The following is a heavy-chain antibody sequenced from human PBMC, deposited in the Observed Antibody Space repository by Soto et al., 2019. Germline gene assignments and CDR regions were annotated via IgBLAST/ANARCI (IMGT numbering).Heavy chain of an antibody. Sequence: QLQQSGPGLLKPSRTLSLTCAVSGDSVSSSDAAWNWIRQSPSRGLEWLGRTYYRSKWYNDYAVSVKSRITINPDTSNNQFSLQLNSVTPEDTAVYYCARGAYNSVWSWGQGTLVTVSS. CDR2: TYYRSKWYN. D-gene: IGHD6-19*01. V-gene: IGHV6-1*01. J-gene: IGHJ4*02. CDR3: ARGAYNSVWS. CDR1: GDSVSSSDAA.